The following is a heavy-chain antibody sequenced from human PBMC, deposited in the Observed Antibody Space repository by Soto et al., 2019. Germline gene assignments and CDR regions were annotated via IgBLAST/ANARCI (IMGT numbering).Heavy chain of an antibody. J-gene: IGHJ4*02. V-gene: IGHV3-23*01. Sequence: EVQLLESGGGSVQPGGSLRLSCAASGFTFSSYAMHWVRRPPGKGLEWVSSISGSGGTAYYADSVKGRFSISRDSLVNTPYLQMNSLRAEDTAVYYCAKGRGQNWKFDYWGQGTLVSVSP. CDR1: GFTFSSYA. D-gene: IGHD1-1*01. CDR3: AKGRGQNWKFDY. CDR2: ISGSGGTA.